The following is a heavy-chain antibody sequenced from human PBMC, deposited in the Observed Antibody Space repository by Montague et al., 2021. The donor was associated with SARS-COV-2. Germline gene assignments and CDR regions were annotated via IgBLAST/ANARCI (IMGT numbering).Heavy chain of an antibody. CDR1: GASTSGDD. J-gene: IGHJ3*01. Sequence: SETLSLTCTVPGASTSGDDWNWTRQTPRQHPNWIGYVCYNGNTKYNPSLQSRVTISIDTSENQFSLRLNSVTAADTAVYFCAGGWAFDPWGQGRLVTVSS. CDR2: VCYNGNT. V-gene: IGHV4-59*08. CDR3: AGGWAFDP. D-gene: IGHD6-19*01.